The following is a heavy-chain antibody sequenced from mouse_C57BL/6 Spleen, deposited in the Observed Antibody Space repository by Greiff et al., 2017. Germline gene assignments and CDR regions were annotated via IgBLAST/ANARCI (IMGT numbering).Heavy chain of an antibody. J-gene: IGHJ4*01. CDR1: GYTFTSYW. CDR3: ARRGLMNYGVMDY. CDR2: IHPNSGST. D-gene: IGHD2-4*01. V-gene: IGHV1-64*01. Sequence: QVQLQQPGAELVKPGASVKLSCKASGYTFTSYWMHWVKQRPGQGLEWIGMIHPNSGSTNYNEKFKSKATLTVDKSSSTAYMQLSSLTSEDSAAYYCARRGLMNYGVMDYWGQGTSVTVSS.